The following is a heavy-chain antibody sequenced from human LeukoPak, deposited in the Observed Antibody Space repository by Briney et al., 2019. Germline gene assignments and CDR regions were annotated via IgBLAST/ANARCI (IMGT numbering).Heavy chain of an antibody. V-gene: IGHV1-8*03. CDR3: AREASSTWYAMFDF. CDR2: LDPNTGNT. J-gene: IGHJ4*02. D-gene: IGHD6-13*01. CDR1: GYTFRNYE. Sequence: GSVAVSCQACGYTFRNYEINWVRQASGQGLEGMGWLDPNTGNTGYAQKFQGRITFTRNSSISTAYMELSSLRPDDTAVYYCAREASSTWYAMFDFWGQGTLVTVSS.